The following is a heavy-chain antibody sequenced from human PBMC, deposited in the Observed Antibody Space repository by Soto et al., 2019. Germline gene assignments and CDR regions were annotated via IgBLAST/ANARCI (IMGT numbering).Heavy chain of an antibody. D-gene: IGHD1-1*01. Sequence: QVQLVRSGAEVKKPGSSVKVSCKASGGTFSSYTISWVRQAPGQGLEWMGRIIPILGIANYAQKFQGRVTITADKSTSTAYMELSSLRSEDTAVYYCARDPVQLEREPFDIWGQGTMVTVSS. V-gene: IGHV1-69*08. CDR3: ARDPVQLEREPFDI. J-gene: IGHJ3*02. CDR1: GGTFSSYT. CDR2: IIPILGIA.